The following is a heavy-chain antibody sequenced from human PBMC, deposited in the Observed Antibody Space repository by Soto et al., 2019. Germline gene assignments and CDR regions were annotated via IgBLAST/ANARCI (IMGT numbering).Heavy chain of an antibody. CDR2: INPDNGNT. Sequence: ASVKVSCKASGYTFTRYTMNWVRQAPGQGLEWMGWINPDNGNTKSSQKFQDRVIITRDISASTAYMDLSSLRSEDTAVYYCARGIATGQLDPWGQGTLVTVSS. V-gene: IGHV1-3*01. CDR1: GYTFTRYT. CDR3: ARGIATGQLDP. J-gene: IGHJ5*02. D-gene: IGHD2-15*01.